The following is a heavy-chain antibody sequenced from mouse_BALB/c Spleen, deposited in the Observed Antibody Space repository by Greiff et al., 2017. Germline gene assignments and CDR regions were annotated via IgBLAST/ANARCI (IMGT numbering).Heavy chain of an antibody. J-gene: IGHJ4*01. CDR3: ARVGDYYYAMDY. D-gene: IGHD3-3*01. CDR2: IWAGGST. CDR1: GFSLTSYG. Sequence: VQRVESGPGLVAPSQSLSITCTVSGFSLTSYGVHWVRQPPGKGLEWLGVIWAGGSTNYNSALMSRLSISKDNSKSQVFLKMNSLQTADTAMYYCARVGDYYYAMDYWGQGTSVTVSS. V-gene: IGHV2-9*02.